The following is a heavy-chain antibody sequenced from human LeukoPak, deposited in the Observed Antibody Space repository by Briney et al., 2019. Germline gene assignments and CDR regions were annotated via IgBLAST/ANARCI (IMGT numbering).Heavy chain of an antibody. CDR2: IYHSGST. D-gene: IGHD4-23*01. Sequence: SETLSLTCTVSGASISNFYWSWIRQPPGKGLEWIGYIYHSGSTYYNPSLKSRVTISVDRSKNQFSLKLSSVTAADTAVYYCARGPTTVVTPDWFDPWGQGTLVTVSS. CDR1: GASISNFY. J-gene: IGHJ5*02. V-gene: IGHV4-59*12. CDR3: ARGPTTVVTPDWFDP.